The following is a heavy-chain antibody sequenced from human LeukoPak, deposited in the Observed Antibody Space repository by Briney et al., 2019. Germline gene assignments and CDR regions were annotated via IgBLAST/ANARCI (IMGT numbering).Heavy chain of an antibody. CDR3: AIQERITIFGVVQSWFDP. V-gene: IGHV4-38-2*01. CDR1: GYSISSGYN. Sequence: NPSETLSLTCAVSGYSISSGYNWGWIRHPPGKRLEWTGSIYHSGSTYYNPSLKSRFTISVDNSKNQFYLKLSSVTAADTAVYYCAIQERITIFGVVQSWFDPWGQGPLVTVSS. CDR2: IYHSGST. J-gene: IGHJ5*02. D-gene: IGHD3-3*01.